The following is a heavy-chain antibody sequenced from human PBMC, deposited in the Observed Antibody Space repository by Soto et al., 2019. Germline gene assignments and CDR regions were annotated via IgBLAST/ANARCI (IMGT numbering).Heavy chain of an antibody. CDR2: ISGSGSNT. Sequence: PGGSLRLSCAASGFTFSSYAMSWVRQAPGKGLEWVSSISGSGSNTYYADSVRGRFTISSDNSKNTLYLQMNSLRVEDTAVYYCAKCSFGGSYCFPFDYWGQGTLVTVSS. D-gene: IGHD1-26*01. CDR1: GFTFSSYA. V-gene: IGHV3-23*01. J-gene: IGHJ4*02. CDR3: AKCSFGGSYCFPFDY.